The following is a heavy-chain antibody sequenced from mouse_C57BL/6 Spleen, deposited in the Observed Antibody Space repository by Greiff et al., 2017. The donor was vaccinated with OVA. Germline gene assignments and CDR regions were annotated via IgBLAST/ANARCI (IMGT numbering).Heavy chain of an antibody. CDR2: ISDGGSYT. D-gene: IGHD1-1*01. J-gene: IGHJ4*01. V-gene: IGHV5-4*01. Sequence: EVQLVESGGGLVKPGGSLKLSCAASGFTFSSYAMSWVRQTPEKRLEWVATISDGGSYTYYPDNVKGRFTISRDNAKNNLYLQMSHLKSEDTAMYYCARGSTVLGAMDYWGQGTSVTVSS. CDR3: ARGSTVLGAMDY. CDR1: GFTFSSYA.